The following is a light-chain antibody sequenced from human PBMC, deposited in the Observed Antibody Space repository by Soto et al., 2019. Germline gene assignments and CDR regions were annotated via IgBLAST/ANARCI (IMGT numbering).Light chain of an antibody. CDR2: DSV. J-gene: IGLJ2*01. CDR3: GTWDSSLSTVV. CDR1: SSNIGGYY. V-gene: IGLV1-51*01. Sequence: QSVLAPPPSVSAAPGQRVTISCSGSSSNIGGYYVSWYQQFPGTAPKLLIYDSVQRPSGIPDRFSGSKSGTSATLGITGLQTGDEADYYCGTWDSSLSTVVLGGGTKVTV.